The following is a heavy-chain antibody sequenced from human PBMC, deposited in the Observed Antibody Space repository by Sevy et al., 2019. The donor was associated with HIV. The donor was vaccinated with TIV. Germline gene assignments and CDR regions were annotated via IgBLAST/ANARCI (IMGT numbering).Heavy chain of an antibody. D-gene: IGHD3-10*01. CDR3: XXXXXXXXRGYFDY. J-gene: IGHJ4*02. CDR1: GFTFDDYA. Sequence: GGSLRLSCAASGFTFDDYAMHWVRQAPGKGLEWVSGVSWNSGTIDYADSVKGRFTISRDNAKNSLYLQMNSLKPEDXXXXXXXXXXXXXXRGYFDYWGLGTLVTVSS. CDR2: VSWNSGTI. V-gene: IGHV3-9*01.